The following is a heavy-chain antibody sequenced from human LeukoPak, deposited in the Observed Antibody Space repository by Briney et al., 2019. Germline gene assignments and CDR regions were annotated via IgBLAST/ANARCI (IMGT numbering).Heavy chain of an antibody. J-gene: IGHJ3*02. Sequence: PSETLSLTCTVSGGSISSYYWSWIRQPPGKGLEWIGYIYYSGSTNYNPSLKSRVTISVDTSKNQFSLKLSSVTAADTAVYYCARADIVVTDDAFDIWGQGTMVTVPS. CDR3: ARADIVVTDDAFDI. CDR2: IYYSGST. V-gene: IGHV4-59*01. D-gene: IGHD2-21*01. CDR1: GGSISSYY.